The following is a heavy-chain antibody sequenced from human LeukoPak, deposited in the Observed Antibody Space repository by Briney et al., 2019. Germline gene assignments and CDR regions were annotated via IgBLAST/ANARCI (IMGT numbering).Heavy chain of an antibody. CDR3: ARATSTVTLGGDY. D-gene: IGHD4-17*01. Sequence: PSETLSLTCTVSGGSISSSSYYWGWIRQPPGKGLEWIGSIYYSGSTYYNPSLKSRVTISVDTSKNQFSLKLSSVTAADTAVYYCARATSTVTLGGDYWGQGTLVTVSS. CDR2: IYYSGST. CDR1: GGSISSSSYY. V-gene: IGHV4-39*07. J-gene: IGHJ4*02.